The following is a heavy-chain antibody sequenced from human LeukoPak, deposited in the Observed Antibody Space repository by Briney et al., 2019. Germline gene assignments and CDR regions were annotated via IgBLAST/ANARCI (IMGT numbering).Heavy chain of an antibody. D-gene: IGHD3-9*01. CDR3: ARARYDILTGYYNWFDP. CDR2: IYYSGST. V-gene: IGHV4-39*07. CDR1: GGSISSSSYY. J-gene: IGHJ5*02. Sequence: SSETLSLTCTVSGGSISSSSYYWGWLRQPPGKGLEWIGSIYYSGSTYYNPSLKSRVTISVDTSKNQFSLKLSSVTAADTAVYYCARARYDILTGYYNWFDPWGQGTLVTVSS.